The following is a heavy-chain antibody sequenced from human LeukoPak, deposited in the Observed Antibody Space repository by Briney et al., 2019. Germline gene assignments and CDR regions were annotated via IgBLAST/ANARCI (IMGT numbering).Heavy chain of an antibody. CDR1: GFNFDDHV. CDR3: VRGQARVTTPPGWGSHFDR. J-gene: IGHJ4*02. Sequence: GRSLRLSCAASGFNFDDHVMHWVRQGPGKGLEWVSGITWNSGTIQYAVSVKGRFTASRDDAKNSLYLQMNSPRPDDTAFYFCVRGQARVTTPPGWGSHFDRWGLGTLVTVSS. CDR2: ITWNSGTI. V-gene: IGHV3-9*01. D-gene: IGHD4-17*01.